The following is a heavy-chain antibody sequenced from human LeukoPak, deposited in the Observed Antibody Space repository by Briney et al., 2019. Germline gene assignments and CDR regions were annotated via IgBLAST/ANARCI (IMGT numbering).Heavy chain of an antibody. CDR2: ISSSSSYI. Sequence: GGSLRLSCAASGFTFSSYSMNWVRQAPGKGLEWVSSISSSSSYIYYADSVKGRFTISRDNAKNSLYLQMNSLRAEDTAVYYCARAYGSGSYYFGYWGQGTLVTVPS. V-gene: IGHV3-21*01. D-gene: IGHD3-10*01. CDR1: GFTFSSYS. J-gene: IGHJ4*02. CDR3: ARAYGSGSYYFGY.